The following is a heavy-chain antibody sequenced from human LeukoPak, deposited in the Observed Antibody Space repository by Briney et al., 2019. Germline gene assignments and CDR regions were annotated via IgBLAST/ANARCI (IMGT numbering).Heavy chain of an antibody. V-gene: IGHV4-59*01. D-gene: IGHD2-2*01. CDR3: AGVVEVPAATGLWFDP. Sequence: SETLSLSCTVSGGSIRSYYWSWIRQPPGKGLEWIGYIYYSGSTNYNPSLKSRVTISEDTSKNQFSLKLSSVTAADTAVYYCAGVVEVPAATGLWFDPWGQGTLVTVSS. J-gene: IGHJ5*02. CDR1: GGSIRSYY. CDR2: IYYSGST.